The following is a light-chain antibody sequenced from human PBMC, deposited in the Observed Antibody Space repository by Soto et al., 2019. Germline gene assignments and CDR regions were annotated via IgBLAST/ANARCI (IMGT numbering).Light chain of an antibody. J-gene: IGKJ2*01. CDR3: QQYGGSPHT. Sequence: EIVLTQSPGTLSLSPGERATLSCRASQSLSSNYLAWYQQKAAQAPRLLIYGVSSRATGLPDRFSGSGSGTDFTITISRLETEDFAVYYCQQYGGSPHTFGQGTKLEI. V-gene: IGKV3-20*01. CDR1: QSLSSNY. CDR2: GVS.